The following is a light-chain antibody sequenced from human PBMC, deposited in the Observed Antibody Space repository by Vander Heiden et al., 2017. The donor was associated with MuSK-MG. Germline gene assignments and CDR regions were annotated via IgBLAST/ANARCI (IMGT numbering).Light chain of an antibody. CDR2: DVT. J-gene: IGLJ2*01. Sequence: QSALTQPAYVSGSPGQSITISCTGTSSDVGGFNYVSWYQHHPGKAPKLLIYDVTSRPSGVSYRFSGSKSGNTASLTISGLQAEDEADYYCSSFSTTDTLVVFGGGTELTVL. CDR1: SSDVGGFNY. V-gene: IGLV2-14*03. CDR3: SSFSTTDTLVV.